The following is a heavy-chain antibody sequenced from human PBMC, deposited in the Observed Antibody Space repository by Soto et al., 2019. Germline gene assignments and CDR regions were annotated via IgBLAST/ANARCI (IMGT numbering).Heavy chain of an antibody. V-gene: IGHV4-31*03. J-gene: IGHJ1*01. CDR1: GDSISTEGYY. CDR3: ARSRSYYVEDFQK. Sequence: SETLSLTCSVSGDSISTEGYYWSWIRQHPGKGLEWIGYIYYSGLTSYNPSLKSRATISRATSKNQFYLKLSSVTAADTAVYYCARSRSYYVEDFQKWGQGTLVTVSS. CDR2: IYYSGLT. D-gene: IGHD1-26*01.